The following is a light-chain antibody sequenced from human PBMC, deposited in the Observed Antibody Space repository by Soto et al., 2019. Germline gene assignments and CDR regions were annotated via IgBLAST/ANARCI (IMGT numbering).Light chain of an antibody. CDR2: AAS. Sequence: EIVMTQSPATLSVSPGEIATLSCRASQCVNSNLAWYQQKPGQAPRLLMSAASTRATDVPARFSGSGSGTEFTHTISSLQPDDFATYYCQHYNSYSGTFGQGTKVDIK. CDR3: QHYNSYSGT. J-gene: IGKJ1*01. V-gene: IGKV3-15*01. CDR1: QCVNSN.